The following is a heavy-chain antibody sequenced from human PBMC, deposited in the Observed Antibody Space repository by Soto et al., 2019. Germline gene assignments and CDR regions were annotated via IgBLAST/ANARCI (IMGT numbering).Heavy chain of an antibody. CDR3: ARNVGVYTNGIPPLLES. Sequence: QLQLQESGPGLVKPSETLSLTCTVSAGSISSSSYHWGWIRQPPGKGLEWVGSIFYTGNTWHNPSLRIRITISVDPPKNQLSLSLSSLTAAHTATYYCARNVGVYTNGIPPLLESWGQGTLVSVSS. CDR2: IFYTGNT. D-gene: IGHD2-8*01. J-gene: IGHJ4*02. V-gene: IGHV4-39*01. CDR1: AGSISSSSYH.